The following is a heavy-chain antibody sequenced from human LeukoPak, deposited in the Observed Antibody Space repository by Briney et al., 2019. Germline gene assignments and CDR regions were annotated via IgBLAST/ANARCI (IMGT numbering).Heavy chain of an antibody. CDR2: INPSGGST. CDR3: ARDRVSGYSSSAKGVVYYYYMDV. Sequence: ASVKVSCKASGYTFASYYMHWVRQAPGQGLEWMGIINPSGGSTSYAQKFQGRVTMTRDMSTSTVYMELSSLRSEDTAVYYCARDRVSGYSSSAKGVVYYYYMDVWGKGTTVTVSS. V-gene: IGHV1-46*01. D-gene: IGHD6-13*01. J-gene: IGHJ6*03. CDR1: GYTFASYY.